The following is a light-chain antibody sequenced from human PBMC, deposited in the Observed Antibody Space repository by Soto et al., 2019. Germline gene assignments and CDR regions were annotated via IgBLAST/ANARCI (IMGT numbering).Light chain of an antibody. CDR2: SNN. CDR1: SSNIGSNT. CDR3: AAWDDSLNGYV. V-gene: IGLV1-44*01. J-gene: IGLJ1*01. Sequence: QSALTQPPSASGTPGQRVTISCSGSSSNIGSNTVNWYQQLPGTAPKLLIYSNNQRPSGVPDRFSGSKSGTSASLAISGLQSEDEADYYCAAWDDSLNGYVFGPGTTVTVL.